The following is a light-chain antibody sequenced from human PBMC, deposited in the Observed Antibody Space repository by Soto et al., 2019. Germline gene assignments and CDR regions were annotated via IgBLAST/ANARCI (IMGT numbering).Light chain of an antibody. CDR1: QNLLFSSNNKNS. V-gene: IGKV4-1*01. CDR2: WAS. J-gene: IGKJ2*01. Sequence: DVVMTQSPDSLAVSLGERAAINCKSSQNLLFSSNNKNSLAWYQQKPGQPPKLLIYWASTRESGAPDRFSGSGSGRDFTLSISSLQAEDLAVYYCQQYHTTPNTFGQGTKVEIK. CDR3: QQYHTTPNT.